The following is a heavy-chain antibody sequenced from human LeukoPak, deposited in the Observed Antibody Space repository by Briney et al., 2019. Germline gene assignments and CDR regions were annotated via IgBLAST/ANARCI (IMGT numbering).Heavy chain of an antibody. D-gene: IGHD2-2*02. Sequence: ASVTVSCTASGYTFTSYGISWVRQAPGQGLEWMGWISAYNGNTNYAQKLQGRVTMTTDTSTSTAYMELRSLRSDDTAVYYCARDTHCSSTSCYTYWSKWGQGTLVTVSS. CDR1: GYTFTSYG. J-gene: IGHJ4*02. CDR3: ARDTHCSSTSCYTYWSK. CDR2: ISAYNGNT. V-gene: IGHV1-18*01.